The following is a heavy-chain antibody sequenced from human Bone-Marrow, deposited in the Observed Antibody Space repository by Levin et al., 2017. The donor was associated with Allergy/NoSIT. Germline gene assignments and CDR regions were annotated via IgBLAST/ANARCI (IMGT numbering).Heavy chain of an antibody. CDR1: GFTFDDYA. CDR2: ISWNSGSI. CDR3: AKAYYYYGMDV. V-gene: IGHV3-9*01. J-gene: IGHJ6*02. Sequence: GGSLRLSCAASGFTFDDYAMHWVRQAPGKGLEWVSGISWNSGSIGYADSVKGRFTISRDNAKNSLYLQMNSLRAEDTALYYCAKAYYYYGMDVWGQGTTVTVSS.